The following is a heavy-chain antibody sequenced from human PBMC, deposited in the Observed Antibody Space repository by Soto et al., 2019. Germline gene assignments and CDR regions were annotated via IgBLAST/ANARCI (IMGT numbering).Heavy chain of an antibody. CDR3: ARRHPAVAGRPLVDP. D-gene: IGHD6-6*01. Sequence: QVTLKESGPVLVKPTETLTLRCTVSGLSITDSEMGVSWIRQPPGQPLEWLAHIDSSGEKSYRTFLKSRLANPKDTSQNQKGPNNKNKDPADTAKFYCARRHPAVAGRPLVDPWGQG. CDR2: IDSSGEK. V-gene: IGHV2-26*01. J-gene: IGHJ5*02. CDR1: GLSITDSEMG.